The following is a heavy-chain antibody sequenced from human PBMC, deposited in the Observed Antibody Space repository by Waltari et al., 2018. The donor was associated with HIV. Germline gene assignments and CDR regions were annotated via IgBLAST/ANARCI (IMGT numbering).Heavy chain of an antibody. D-gene: IGHD3-22*01. V-gene: IGHV4-59*01. J-gene: IGHJ3*02. CDR3: ARWLLPYDGFDI. CDR2: IYYSGST. Sequence: QVQLQESGPGLVKPSETLSLTCTVSGGPISSSYCTWIRQPPGKGLEWIGYIYYSGSTNYHPSLKSRVTISVDTSRNQFSLNLSSVTAADTAVYYCARWLLPYDGFDIWGQGTMVTVSS. CDR1: GGPISSSY.